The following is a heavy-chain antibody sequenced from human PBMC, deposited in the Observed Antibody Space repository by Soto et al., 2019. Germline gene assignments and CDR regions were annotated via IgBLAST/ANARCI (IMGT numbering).Heavy chain of an antibody. CDR3: ARMMLHSRARRYFDY. CDR2: INPNSGGT. Sequence: GASVKVSCKASGYTFTGYYMHWVRQAPGQGREWMGWINPNSGGTNYAQKFQGRVTMTRDTSISTAYMELSRRRSDDTAVYYCARMMLHSRARRYFDYWGQGTLVTVSS. D-gene: IGHD3-22*01. V-gene: IGHV1-2*02. J-gene: IGHJ4*02. CDR1: GYTFTGYY.